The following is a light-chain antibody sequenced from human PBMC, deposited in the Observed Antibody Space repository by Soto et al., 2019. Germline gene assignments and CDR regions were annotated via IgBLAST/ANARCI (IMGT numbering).Light chain of an antibody. V-gene: IGLV4-60*02. J-gene: IGLJ2*01. CDR1: SGHSSYI. CDR3: QTWNSNTRV. Sequence: QSVLTQSSSASASLGSSVKLTCTLSSGHSSYIIAWHQQQPGKAPRYLMKLEGSGSYNKGSGVPDRFSGSRSGADRYLTIPHLQFEDEAAYFCQTWNSNTRVFVGGTKLTVL. CDR2: LEGSGSY.